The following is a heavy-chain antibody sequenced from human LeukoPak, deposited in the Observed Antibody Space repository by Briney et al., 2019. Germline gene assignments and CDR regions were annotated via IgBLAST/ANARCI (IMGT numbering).Heavy chain of an antibody. CDR1: GGSFSGYY. CDR3: ARRARVRGITMVRGVIGYYFDY. CDR2: INHSGST. V-gene: IGHV4-34*01. D-gene: IGHD3-10*01. J-gene: IGHJ4*02. Sequence: SETLSLTCAVYGGSFSGYYWSWIRQPPGKGLEWIGEINHSGSTNYNPSLKSRVTISVDTSKNQFSLKLSSVTAADTAVYYCARRARVRGITMVRGVIGYYFDYWGQGTLVTVSS.